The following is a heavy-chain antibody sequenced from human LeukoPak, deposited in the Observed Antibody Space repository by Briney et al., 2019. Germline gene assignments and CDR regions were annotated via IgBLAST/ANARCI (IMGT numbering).Heavy chain of an antibody. J-gene: IGHJ4*02. CDR2: IYYSGST. Sequence: SETLSLTCTVSGGSISSSRYYWGWIRQPPGKGLEWIGSIYYSGSTYYNPSLKRQVTISVDTSKNQCSLKLSSVTAADTAVYYCAGQLLWFGELLPQLDYWGQGTLVTVSS. CDR3: AGQLLWFGELLPQLDY. V-gene: IGHV4-39*01. D-gene: IGHD3-10*01. CDR1: GGSISSSRYY.